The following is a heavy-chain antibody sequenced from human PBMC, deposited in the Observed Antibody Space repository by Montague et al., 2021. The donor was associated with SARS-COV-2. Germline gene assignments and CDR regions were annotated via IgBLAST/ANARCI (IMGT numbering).Heavy chain of an antibody. J-gene: IGHJ3*02. CDR2: INQDGSEQ. V-gene: IGHV3-7*05. Sequence: SLRLSCAASGFTFSNYWMSWFRQAPGKGLEWVANINQDGSEQYPVDSVRGRFTISRDNAKNSLYLQMNSLRAEDTALYFCARGVGRYNWNDYDAFDIWGQGTMVTVSS. CDR3: ARGVGRYNWNDYDAFDI. CDR1: GFTFSNYW. D-gene: IGHD1-1*01.